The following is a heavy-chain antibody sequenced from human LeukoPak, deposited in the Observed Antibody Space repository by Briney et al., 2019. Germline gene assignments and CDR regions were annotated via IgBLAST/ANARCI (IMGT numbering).Heavy chain of an antibody. Sequence: GESLKISCKGSGYSFTSYWIGWVRQMPGKGLEWMGIIYPGDSDTRYSPSFQGQVTISADKSISTAYLQWSSLKASDTAMYYCARTHYVFGYYYYMDAWGKGTTVTVSS. V-gene: IGHV5-51*01. CDR2: IYPGDSDT. CDR1: GYSFTSYW. CDR3: ARTHYVFGYYYYMDA. J-gene: IGHJ6*03. D-gene: IGHD3-10*01.